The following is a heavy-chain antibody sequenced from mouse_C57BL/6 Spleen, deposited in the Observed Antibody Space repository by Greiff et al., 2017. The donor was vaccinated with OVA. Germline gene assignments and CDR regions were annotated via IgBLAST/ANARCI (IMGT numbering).Heavy chain of an antibody. V-gene: IGHV5-17*01. J-gene: IGHJ1*03. CDR1: GFTFSDYG. Sequence: EVQGVESGGGLVKPGGSLKLSCAASGFTFSDYGMHWVRQAPEKGLEWVAYISSGSSTIYYADTVKGRFTISRDNAKNTLFLQMTRLRSEDTAMYYCARGDYYGSSYRYFDVWGTGTTVTVSS. CDR3: ARGDYYGSSYRYFDV. CDR2: ISSGSSTI. D-gene: IGHD1-1*01.